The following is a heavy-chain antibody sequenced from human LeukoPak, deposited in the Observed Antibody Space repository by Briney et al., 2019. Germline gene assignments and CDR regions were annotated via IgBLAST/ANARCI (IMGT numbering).Heavy chain of an antibody. CDR1: GFTFSSYE. Sequence: GGSLRLSCAASGFTFSSYEMNWVRQAPGKGLEWVSYISSSGSTIYYADSVKGRFTISRDNSKNTLYLQMNSLRAEGTAVYYCAKSRIKEHFDYWGQGTLVTVSS. D-gene: IGHD1-14*01. CDR3: AKSRIKEHFDY. V-gene: IGHV3-48*03. CDR2: ISSSGSTI. J-gene: IGHJ4*02.